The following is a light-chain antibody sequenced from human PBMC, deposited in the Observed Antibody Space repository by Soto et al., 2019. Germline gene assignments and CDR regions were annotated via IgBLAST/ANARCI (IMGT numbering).Light chain of an antibody. CDR3: QQYNNWPYT. CDR2: GAS. Sequence: EIVMTQSPATLSVSPGERATLSCRASQSISSNLAWYQQKPGQAPRLLIYGASSRATGLPARFSGSGSGTEFTLTISSLQSEEIAVYYWQQYNNWPYTLGQGTKLEI. J-gene: IGKJ2*01. CDR1: QSISSN. V-gene: IGKV3-15*01.